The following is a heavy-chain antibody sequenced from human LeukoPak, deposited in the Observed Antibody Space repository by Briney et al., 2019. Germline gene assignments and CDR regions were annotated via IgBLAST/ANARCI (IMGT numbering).Heavy chain of an antibody. Sequence: GGSLRLSCAASGFSFSSYWMSWMRQAPGKGLDWVASIKQDGSEDYYVDSVKDGFTISGDNAKNSLYLQMNSLRAEDAAMYYCAREVHSNYDYWGQGTLVTVSS. J-gene: IGHJ4*02. D-gene: IGHD4-11*01. CDR1: GFSFSSYW. CDR3: AREVHSNYDY. V-gene: IGHV3-7*01. CDR2: IKQDGSED.